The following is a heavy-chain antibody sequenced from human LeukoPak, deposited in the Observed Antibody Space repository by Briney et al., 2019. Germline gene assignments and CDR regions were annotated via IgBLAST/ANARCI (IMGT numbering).Heavy chain of an antibody. D-gene: IGHD2-2*01. CDR2: IKQDGSEK. V-gene: IGHV3-7*01. J-gene: IGHJ4*02. Sequence: GGSLRLSCAASGFTFSSYWMSWVRQAPGKGLEWVANIKQDGSEKYYVDSVKGRFTISRDNAKNSLYLQMNSLRAEDTAVYYCARDRGGYCSSTSCPGRGDYWGQGTLVTVSS. CDR1: GFTFSSYW. CDR3: ARDRGGYCSSTSCPGRGDY.